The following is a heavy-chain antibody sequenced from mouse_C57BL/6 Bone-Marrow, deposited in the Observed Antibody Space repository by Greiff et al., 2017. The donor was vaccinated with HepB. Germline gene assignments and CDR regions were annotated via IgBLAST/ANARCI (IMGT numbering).Heavy chain of an antibody. J-gene: IGHJ2*01. CDR1: GYSFTGYY. D-gene: IGHD1-1*01. Sequence: VQLKESGPELVKPGASVKISCKASGYSFTGYYMNWVKQSPEKSLEWIGEINPSTGGTTYNQKFKAKATLTVDKSSSTAYMQLKSLTSEDSAVYYCARTTVVAHFDYWGQGTTLTVSS. CDR2: INPSTGGT. CDR3: ARTTVVAHFDY. V-gene: IGHV1-42*01.